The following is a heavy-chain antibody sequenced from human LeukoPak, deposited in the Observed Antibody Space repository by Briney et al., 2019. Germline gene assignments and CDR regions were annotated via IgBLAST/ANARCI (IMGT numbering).Heavy chain of an antibody. CDR2: ISSSGSTI. D-gene: IGHD3-22*01. V-gene: IGHV3-48*03. Sequence: GGSLRLSCAASGFTFSSYEMNWVRQAPGKGLEWVSYISSSGSTIYYADSVKGRFTISRDNAKNSLYLQMNSLRAEDTAVYYCARETYYYDSSGYYYPGGFDYWGQGTLVTVSS. CDR1: GFTFSSYE. J-gene: IGHJ4*02. CDR3: ARETYYYDSSGYYYPGGFDY.